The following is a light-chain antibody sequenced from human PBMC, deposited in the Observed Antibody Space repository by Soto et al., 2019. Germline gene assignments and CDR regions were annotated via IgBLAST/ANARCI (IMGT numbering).Light chain of an antibody. CDR3: QQANSFPIT. Sequence: DIQMTQSPPSLSASVGDSGTLTCRASQDINSQLNCYQQTPETYPNLLIYATSSLQGRVTPRFSGSGSGTDVTLTISRLQPEDFATDFCQQANSFPITVGQGTRL. J-gene: IGKJ5*01. CDR2: ATS. CDR1: QDINSQ. V-gene: IGKV1-12*01.